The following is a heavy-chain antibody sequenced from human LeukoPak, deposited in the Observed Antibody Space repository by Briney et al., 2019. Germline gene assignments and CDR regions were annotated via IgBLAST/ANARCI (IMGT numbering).Heavy chain of an antibody. V-gene: IGHV3-30-3*01. CDR2: ISYDGSNK. D-gene: IGHD3-10*01. CDR1: GFTFSSYA. Sequence: PGGSLRLSCAASGFTFSSYAMHWVRQAPGKGLEWVAVISYDGSNKYYADSVKGRFTISRDNSKNTLYLQMNSLRAEDTAVYYCARAPYYGSGSYWGQGTLVTVS. J-gene: IGHJ4*02. CDR3: ARAPYYGSGSY.